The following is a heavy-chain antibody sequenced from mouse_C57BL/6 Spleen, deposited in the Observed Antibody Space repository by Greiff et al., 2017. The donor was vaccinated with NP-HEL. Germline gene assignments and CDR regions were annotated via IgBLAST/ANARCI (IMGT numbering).Heavy chain of an antibody. J-gene: IGHJ2*01. CDR2: IDPETGGT. CDR3: TRGLRGSLDY. D-gene: IGHD2-4*01. V-gene: IGHV1-15*01. Sequence: VHLVESGAELVRPGASVTLSCKASGYTFTDYEMHWVKQTPVHGLEWIGAIDPETGGTAYNQKFKGKAILTADKSSSTAYMELRSLTSEDSAVYYCTRGLRGSLDYWGQGTTLTVSS. CDR1: GYTFTDYE.